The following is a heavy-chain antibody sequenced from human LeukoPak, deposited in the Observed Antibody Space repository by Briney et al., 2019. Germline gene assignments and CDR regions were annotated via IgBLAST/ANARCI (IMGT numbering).Heavy chain of an antibody. D-gene: IGHD3-3*01. J-gene: IGHJ4*02. CDR1: GYTFTSYG. Sequence: ASVKVSCKASGYTFTSYGISWVRQAPGQGLEWMGWISAHNGNTNYAQKLQGRVTMTTDTSTSTAYMELRSLRSDDTAVYYCARDPPVLYSLDYWGQGTLVTVSS. CDR2: ISAHNGNT. V-gene: IGHV1-18*01. CDR3: ARDPPVLYSLDY.